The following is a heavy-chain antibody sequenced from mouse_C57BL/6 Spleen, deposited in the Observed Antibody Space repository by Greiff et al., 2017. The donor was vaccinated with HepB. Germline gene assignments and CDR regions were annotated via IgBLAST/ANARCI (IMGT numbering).Heavy chain of an antibody. D-gene: IGHD4-1*01. Sequence: QVQLKQPGAELVMPGASVKLSCKASGYTFTSYWMHWVKQRPGQGLEWIGEIDPSDSYTNYNQKFKGKSTLTVDKSSSTAYMQLSSLISEDSAVYYCARYRTGTDYCGQGTTLTVSS. CDR1: GYTFTSYW. CDR3: ARYRTGTDY. J-gene: IGHJ2*01. CDR2: IDPSDSYT. V-gene: IGHV1-69*01.